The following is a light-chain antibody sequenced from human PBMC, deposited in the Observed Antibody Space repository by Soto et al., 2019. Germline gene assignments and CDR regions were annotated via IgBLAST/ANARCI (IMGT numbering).Light chain of an antibody. Sequence: QSVLTQPASVSGSPGQSITISCTGTSSDLGGSKFVSWYQQHPGKAPKLMIYEVSNRPSGVSNRFSGSKSGNTASLTISGLQAEDEADYYCSSYTSSSTLVFGGGTKLTVL. V-gene: IGLV2-14*01. CDR1: SSDLGGSKF. CDR3: SSYTSSSTLV. J-gene: IGLJ2*01. CDR2: EVS.